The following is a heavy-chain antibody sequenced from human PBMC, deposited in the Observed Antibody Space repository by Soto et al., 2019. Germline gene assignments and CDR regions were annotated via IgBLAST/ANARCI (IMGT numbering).Heavy chain of an antibody. V-gene: IGHV4-39*01. Sequence: SETLSLTCTVSGGSISSSSYYWGWIRQPPGKGLEWIGSIYYSGSTYYNPSLKSRVTISVDTSKNQFSLKLSSVTAADTAVYYCARQRGDCSGGSCKRDYMDVWGKGTTVTVSS. CDR1: GGSISSSSYY. D-gene: IGHD2-15*01. CDR2: IYYSGST. J-gene: IGHJ6*03. CDR3: ARQRGDCSGGSCKRDYMDV.